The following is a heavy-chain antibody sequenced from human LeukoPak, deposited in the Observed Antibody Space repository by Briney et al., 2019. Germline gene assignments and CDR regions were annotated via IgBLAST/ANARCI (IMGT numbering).Heavy chain of an antibody. CDR3: AKSTRFAHPGPIDY. V-gene: IGHV3-23*01. J-gene: IGHJ4*02. CDR1: GFTFSSYA. Sequence: PGGSLRLSCAASGFTFSSYAMTWVRQPPGKGLEWVSAISGSGGSTYYADSVKGRFTISRDNSKNTLYLQMNSLRAEDTAVYYCAKSTRFAHPGPIDYWGRGTLVTVSS. CDR2: ISGSGGST. D-gene: IGHD3-10*01.